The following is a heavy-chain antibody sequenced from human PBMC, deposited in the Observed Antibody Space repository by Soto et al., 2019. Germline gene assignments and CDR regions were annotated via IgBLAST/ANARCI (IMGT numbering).Heavy chain of an antibody. CDR1: GGSISSGDYY. J-gene: IGHJ6*02. Sequence: SETLSLTCTVSGGSISSGDYYWSWIRQPPGKGLEWIGYIYYSGSTYYNPSLKSRVTISVDTSKNQFSLKLSSVTAADTAVYYCARAPYDFWSGYPTPGGMDVWGQGTTVTVS. V-gene: IGHV4-30-4*01. D-gene: IGHD3-3*01. CDR3: ARAPYDFWSGYPTPGGMDV. CDR2: IYYSGST.